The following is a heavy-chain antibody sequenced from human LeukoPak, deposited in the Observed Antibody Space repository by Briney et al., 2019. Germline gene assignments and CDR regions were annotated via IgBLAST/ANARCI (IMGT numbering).Heavy chain of an antibody. Sequence: SETLSLTCAVSGGSISSYYWSWIRQPPGKGLEWIGYIYYSGSTNYNPSLKSRVTISVDTSKNQFSLKLSSVTAADTAVYYCARAAAAGTWNRFDPWGQGTLVTVSS. J-gene: IGHJ5*02. V-gene: IGHV4-59*01. CDR2: IYYSGST. CDR1: GGSISSYY. D-gene: IGHD6-13*01. CDR3: ARAAAAGTWNRFDP.